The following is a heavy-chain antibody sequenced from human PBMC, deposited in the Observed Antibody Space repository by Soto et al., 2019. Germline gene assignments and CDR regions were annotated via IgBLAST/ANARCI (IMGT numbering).Heavy chain of an antibody. J-gene: IGHJ5*01. CDR2: ISHDGNQK. CDR1: GFTFSSYG. V-gene: IGHV3-30*18. D-gene: IGHD2-2*01. Sequence: LRLSCAASGFTFSSYGMHWVRQTPDKGLEWVAVISHDGNQKYYADFAKGRFTISRDNARNTLHLQMNSLRPEDTAFFYCVKATLPTAIKFGVDSWGQGTLVTVSS. CDR3: VKATLPTAIKFGVDS.